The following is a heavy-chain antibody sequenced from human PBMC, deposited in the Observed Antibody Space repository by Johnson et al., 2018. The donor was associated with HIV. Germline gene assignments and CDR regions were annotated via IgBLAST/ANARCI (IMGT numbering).Heavy chain of an antibody. D-gene: IGHD1-26*01. V-gene: IGHV3-30*14. J-gene: IGHJ3*02. CDR2: ISYDGSNK. CDR1: GFTFSNAW. Sequence: QMLLVESGGGLVQPGGSLRLSCAASGFTFSNAWMSWVRQAPGKGLEWITVISYDGSNKYYADSVKGRFTISRDNSKNTLYLQMNSLRAEDTAVYYCAREGGDAFDIWGQGTMVTVS. CDR3: AREGGDAFDI.